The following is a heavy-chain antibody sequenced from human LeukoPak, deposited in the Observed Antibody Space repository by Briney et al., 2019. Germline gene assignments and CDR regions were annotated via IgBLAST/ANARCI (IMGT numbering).Heavy chain of an antibody. V-gene: IGHV1-2*02. J-gene: IGHJ4*02. CDR2: INPNSGGT. D-gene: IGHD6-13*01. CDR1: GYTFTGYY. Sequence: ASVKASCKASGYTFTGYYMHWVRQAPGQGLEWMGWINPNSGGTNYAQKFQGRVTMTRDTSISTAYMELSRLRSDDTAVYYCARDRYSSSWYIRWGQGTLVTVSS. CDR3: ARDRYSSSWYIR.